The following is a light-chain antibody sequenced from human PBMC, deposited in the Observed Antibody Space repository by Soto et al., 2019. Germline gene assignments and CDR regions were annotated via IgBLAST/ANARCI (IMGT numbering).Light chain of an antibody. V-gene: IGKV1-39*01. J-gene: IGKJ5*01. CDR2: AAS. Sequence: DIQMTQSPSSLSASVGDRVTITCRASQSISSYLNWYQQKPGKAPKLLIYAASSLQSGVPSRFSGSGSGTDFTLTISSLQPEDFAPYYCQQSYSTPLITFGQGTRLEIK. CDR1: QSISSY. CDR3: QQSYSTPLIT.